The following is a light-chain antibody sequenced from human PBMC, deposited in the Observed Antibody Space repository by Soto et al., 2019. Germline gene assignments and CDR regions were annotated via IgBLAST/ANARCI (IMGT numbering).Light chain of an antibody. J-gene: IGKJ1*01. CDR1: QTISSW. Sequence: DIQMTQSPSTLSASVGDRVTITCRASQTISSWLAWYQQKPGKAPKLLIYDASSLESGVPSRFSGSGSGTEFTLTISSLQPDDLATYYCQQYKSYSTFGQGTKVEIK. CDR2: DAS. V-gene: IGKV1-5*01. CDR3: QQYKSYST.